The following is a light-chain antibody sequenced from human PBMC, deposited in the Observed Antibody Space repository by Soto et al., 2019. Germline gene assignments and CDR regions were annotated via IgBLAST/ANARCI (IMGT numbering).Light chain of an antibody. CDR2: FGS. J-gene: IGKJ5*01. V-gene: IGKV2-28*01. Sequence: EIVMTQSPLTLPVTPGEPASISCRSSQSLLYNNTYNYLDWYVQKPGQSPQLLIYFGSNRPPGVPDRFSGSGSGTDFTLKINRVEAEDVGTYYCMQALQSLTFGQGTRLEIQ. CDR1: QSLLYNNTYNY. CDR3: MQALQSLT.